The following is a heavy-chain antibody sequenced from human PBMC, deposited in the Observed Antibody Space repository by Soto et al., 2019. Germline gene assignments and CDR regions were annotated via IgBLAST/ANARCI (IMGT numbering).Heavy chain of an antibody. Sequence: ASVKVSCXASGYTFSSYGISWVRHAPGQGLEWMGWISAYNGNTNYAQKLLGRVTMTTDTSTSTAYMELRSLRSDDTAVYYCARCAWNCVLADYWGQGTLVTVSS. CDR3: ARCAWNCVLADY. V-gene: IGHV1-18*01. CDR1: GYTFSSYG. CDR2: ISAYNGNT. D-gene: IGHD1-7*01. J-gene: IGHJ4*02.